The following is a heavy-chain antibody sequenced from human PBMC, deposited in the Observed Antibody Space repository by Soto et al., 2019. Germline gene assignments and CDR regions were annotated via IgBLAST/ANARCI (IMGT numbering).Heavy chain of an antibody. CDR3: ARISRYNWNYVFDY. V-gene: IGHV4-31*03. Sequence: SGTLSLTCTVSRGSISSGGYYWSWIRQHPGKGLEWIGYIYYSGSTYYNPSLKSRVTISVDTSKNQFSLKLSSVTAADTAVYYCARISRYNWNYVFDYWGQGTLVTVSS. J-gene: IGHJ4*02. CDR1: RGSISSGGYY. CDR2: IYYSGST. D-gene: IGHD1-7*01.